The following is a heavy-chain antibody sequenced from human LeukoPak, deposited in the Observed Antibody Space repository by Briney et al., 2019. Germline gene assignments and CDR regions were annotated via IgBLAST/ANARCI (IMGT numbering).Heavy chain of an antibody. CDR3: ARHITPTYYYDSSGYSDAFDI. J-gene: IGHJ3*02. V-gene: IGHV4-59*01. CDR1: GGSISSYY. CDR2: IYYSGST. D-gene: IGHD3-22*01. Sequence: SETLSLTCTVSGGSISSYYWSWIRQPPGKGLEWIGYIYYSGSTNYNPSLKSRVTISVDTSKNQFSLKLSSVTAADTAVYYCARHITPTYYYDSSGYSDAFDIWGQGTMVTVSS.